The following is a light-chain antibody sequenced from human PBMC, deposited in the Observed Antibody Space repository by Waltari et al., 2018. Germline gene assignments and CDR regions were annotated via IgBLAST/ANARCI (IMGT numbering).Light chain of an antibody. V-gene: IGKV3-11*01. J-gene: IGKJ4*01. CDR3: QQRFSWPPLT. Sequence: VLTQSPATLSLSPGERATLSGRASQTFHSYLAWYQHRPGQAPRLLIYDTSNRATGIPARFSGSGSGTDFTLTISSLQPEDFAVYYCQQRFSWPPLTVGGRTKVEVK. CDR1: QTFHSY. CDR2: DTS.